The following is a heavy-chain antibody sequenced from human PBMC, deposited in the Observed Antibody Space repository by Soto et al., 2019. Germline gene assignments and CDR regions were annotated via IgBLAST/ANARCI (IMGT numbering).Heavy chain of an antibody. J-gene: IGHJ4*02. CDR2: ISYDGSAK. Sequence: QVQLVESGGGVVQPGRSLRLSCAASGFTISNYGMHWVRQAPGKGLEWVAVISYDGSAKYYRDSVKGRFTISRDSSKNKVYLQRTSLRAEDTAVYYCARDYWSGGSCYDHGFNYWGQGTLVTVSS. D-gene: IGHD2-15*01. CDR3: ARDYWSGGSCYDHGFNY. V-gene: IGHV3-30*03. CDR1: GFTISNYG.